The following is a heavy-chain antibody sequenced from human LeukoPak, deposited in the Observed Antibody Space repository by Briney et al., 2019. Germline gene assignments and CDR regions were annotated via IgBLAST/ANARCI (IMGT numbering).Heavy chain of an antibody. Sequence: ASVKVSCKASGYTFTSYYMHWVRQAPGQGLEWMGIINPSGGSTSYAQKFQGRVTMTRDMSTSTVYMELSSLRSEDTAVYYCARDTRRDYYFDYWGQGTLVTVSS. V-gene: IGHV1-46*01. CDR3: ARDTRRDYYFDY. D-gene: IGHD5-24*01. CDR1: GYTFTSYY. J-gene: IGHJ4*02. CDR2: INPSGGST.